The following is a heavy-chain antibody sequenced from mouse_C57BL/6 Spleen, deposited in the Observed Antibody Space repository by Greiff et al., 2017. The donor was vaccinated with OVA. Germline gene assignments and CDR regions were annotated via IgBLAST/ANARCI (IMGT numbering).Heavy chain of an antibody. V-gene: IGHV1-75*01. CDR1: GYTFTDYY. D-gene: IGHD2-1*01. CDR3: AGWPLYYGNVELWYGDD. Sequence: QVQLKQSGPELVKPGASVKISCKASGYTFTDYYINWVKQRPGQGLEWIGWIFPGSGSTYYNEKFKGKATLTVDKSSSTAYMLLSSLTSEDSAVYFCAGWPLYYGNVELWYGDDWGKGTTVTVSS. J-gene: IGHJ1*03. CDR2: IFPGSGST.